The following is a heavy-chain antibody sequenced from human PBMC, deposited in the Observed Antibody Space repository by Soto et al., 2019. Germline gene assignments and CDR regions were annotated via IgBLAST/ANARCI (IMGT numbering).Heavy chain of an antibody. CDR3: AKSPRWVRGVTAYRGKYYFDS. CDR1: GFTFSSYA. Sequence: PGGSLRLSCAASGFTFSSYAMSWVRQAPGKGLEWVPAISGSGGSTYYADSVKGRFTISRDNFKNTLYLPMNSLRAEDMGVYYSAKSPRWVRGVTAYRGKYYFDSWRQGTMVTVYS. V-gene: IGHV3-23*01. J-gene: IGHJ4*02. D-gene: IGHD3-10*01. CDR2: ISGSGGST.